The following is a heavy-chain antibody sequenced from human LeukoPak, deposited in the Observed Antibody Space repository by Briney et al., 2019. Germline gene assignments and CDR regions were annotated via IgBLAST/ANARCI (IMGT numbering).Heavy chain of an antibody. CDR1: GFIFSSYW. CDR2: IKEDGTET. CDR3: AGVLQGEWFFDY. J-gene: IGHJ4*02. D-gene: IGHD3-3*01. Sequence: GGSLRLSCAASGFIFSSYWMSWVRQAPGKGLEWVASIKEDGTETYYVDSVKGRFTISRDNAKNTLYLQMNSLRAEDTAVYYCAGVLQGEWFFDYWGQGTLVTVSS. V-gene: IGHV3-7*01.